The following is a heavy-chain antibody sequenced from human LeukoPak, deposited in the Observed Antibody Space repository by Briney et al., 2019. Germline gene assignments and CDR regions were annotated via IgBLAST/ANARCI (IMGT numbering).Heavy chain of an antibody. CDR1: GFTFSSYS. Sequence: GGSLRLSCAAFGFTFSSYSMTWVRKAPGKGLEGVSSISSISSYIYYADSVKGRLTVARDNAENSLYLQMNSLRAEDTSVYYCARGNYYSPGDNWGQGTLVTVSS. CDR3: ARGNYYSPGDN. J-gene: IGHJ4*02. V-gene: IGHV3-21*01. D-gene: IGHD1-7*01. CDR2: ISSISSYI.